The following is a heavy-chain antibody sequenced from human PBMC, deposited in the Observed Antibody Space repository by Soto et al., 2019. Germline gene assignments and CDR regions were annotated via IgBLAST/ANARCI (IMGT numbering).Heavy chain of an antibody. CDR2: IYYSGST. J-gene: IGHJ6*02. Sequence: QVQLQESGPGLVKPSETLSLTCTVSGGSISSYYWSWIRQPPGKGLEWIGYIYYSGSTNYNPSLKSRVTISVDTSKNQFSLKLSSVTAADTAVYYCARDPGIAVDGTDYYYGMDVWGQGTTVTVSS. CDR1: GGSISSYY. D-gene: IGHD6-19*01. V-gene: IGHV4-59*01. CDR3: ARDPGIAVDGTDYYYGMDV.